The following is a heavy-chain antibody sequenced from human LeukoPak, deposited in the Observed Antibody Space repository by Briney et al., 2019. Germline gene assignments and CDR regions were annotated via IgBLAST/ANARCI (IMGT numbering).Heavy chain of an antibody. Sequence: SVKVSCKASGGTFSSYAISWVRQAPGQGLEWMGRIIPILGMANYAQKFQGRVTITADKSTSTAYMELSSLRSEDTAVYYCARVTAVAGTLLDYWGQGTLVTVSS. D-gene: IGHD6-19*01. J-gene: IGHJ4*02. V-gene: IGHV1-69*04. CDR2: IIPILGMA. CDR1: GGTFSSYA. CDR3: ARVTAVAGTLLDY.